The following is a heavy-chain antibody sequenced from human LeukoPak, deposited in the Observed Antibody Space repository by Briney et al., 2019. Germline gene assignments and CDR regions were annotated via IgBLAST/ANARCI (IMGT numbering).Heavy chain of an antibody. Sequence: PGGSLRLSFAASGFTFSNYMMHWVRQAAGKGLVWVSRIKSDGITITYADSVKGRFTISRDNAKNTLYLQMNSLRAEDTAVYYCLRDLNWSLDQWGQGTLVTVSS. J-gene: IGHJ4*02. CDR3: LRDLNWSLDQ. D-gene: IGHD1-20*01. CDR1: GFTFSNYM. V-gene: IGHV3-74*01. CDR2: IKSDGITI.